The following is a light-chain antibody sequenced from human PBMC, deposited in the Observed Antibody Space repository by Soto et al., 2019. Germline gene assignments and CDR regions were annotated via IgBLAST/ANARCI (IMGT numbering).Light chain of an antibody. CDR2: AAS. CDR3: QQYAKAPLT. J-gene: IGKJ1*01. Sequence: EIVLTQSPGALSLSPGERATLSCRASQIVNNNYLAWYQQKPGQAPRLVIYAASSRATGVPDRFSGSGSGTDFTLTVSRLEPEDFAVYYCQQYAKAPLTFGQGTKVDIK. V-gene: IGKV3-20*01. CDR1: QIVNNNY.